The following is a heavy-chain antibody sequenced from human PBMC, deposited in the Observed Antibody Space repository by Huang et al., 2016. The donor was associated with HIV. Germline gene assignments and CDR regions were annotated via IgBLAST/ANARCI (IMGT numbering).Heavy chain of an antibody. CDR1: TFTFGAYG. Sequence: VASGGRSVQPGGSIKLSCVGSTFTFGAYGMSWVRQPTGKGLEWVANIKQDESEKYYVDSVKGRFNISRDKARKVLFLEMDDLRVEDTAIYFCATKTAGMDIWGQGTTVTVSS. D-gene: IGHD1-7*01. CDR3: ATKTAGMDI. V-gene: IGHV3-7*01. J-gene: IGHJ6*02. CDR2: IKQDESEK.